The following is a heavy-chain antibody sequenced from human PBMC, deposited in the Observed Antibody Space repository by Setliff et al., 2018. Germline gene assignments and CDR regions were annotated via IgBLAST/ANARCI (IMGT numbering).Heavy chain of an antibody. CDR1: GGSISSSNW. CDR2: IYTDGST. D-gene: IGHD3-3*01. V-gene: IGHV4-4*02. CDR3: ARVTGFSYLDV. Sequence: SETLYLTCTVSGGSISSSNWWTWARQPPGKGLECIGRIYTDGSTKYNPSLNSRVPLLIGPAKNQIALRPRSVTAPDTAVFFCARVTGFSYLDVWGKGTTVTVSS. J-gene: IGHJ6*03.